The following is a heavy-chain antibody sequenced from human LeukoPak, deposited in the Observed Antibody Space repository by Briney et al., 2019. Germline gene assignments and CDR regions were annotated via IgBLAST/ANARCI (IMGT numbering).Heavy chain of an antibody. CDR1: GFTFSSYD. D-gene: IGHD3-22*01. V-gene: IGHV3-13*01. Sequence: GGSLRLSCAASGFTFSSYDMHWIRQATGKGLEWVSAIGTAGDTYYPGSVKGRFTISRENAKNSLYLQMNSLRAGDTAVYYCARGGEYYYDSSGYYRGGFYMDVWGKGTTVTVSS. CDR3: ARGGEYYYDSSGYYRGGFYMDV. CDR2: IGTAGDT. J-gene: IGHJ6*03.